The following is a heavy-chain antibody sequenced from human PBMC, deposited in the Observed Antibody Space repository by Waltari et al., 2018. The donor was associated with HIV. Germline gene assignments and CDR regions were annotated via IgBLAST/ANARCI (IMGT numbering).Heavy chain of an antibody. CDR1: GGSFNGYS. J-gene: IGHJ2*01. CDR2: INHGGST. V-gene: IGHV4-34*01. D-gene: IGHD4-17*01. Sequence: VQLQQWGAGLLKPSETLSLTCAVYGGSFNGYSWSWIRQSPGKGLEWIGEINHGGSTISNTSLKSRVTISVDTSKNQFSLKLSFVTAADTAVYYCARRWTTVTTDSLDLWGRGTLVTVSS. CDR3: ARRWTTVTTDSLDL.